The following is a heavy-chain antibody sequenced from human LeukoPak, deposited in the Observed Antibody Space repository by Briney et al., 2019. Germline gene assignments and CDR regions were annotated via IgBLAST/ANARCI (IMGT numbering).Heavy chain of an antibody. D-gene: IGHD6-13*01. CDR3: ARSRIAAAGTRPTDAFDI. CDR1: GGSISSYY. V-gene: IGHV4-4*07. CDR2: IYTSGST. Sequence: SETLSLTCTVSGGSISSYYWSWIRQPAGKGLEWIGRIYTSGSTNYNPSLKSRVTTSVDTSKNQFSLKLSSVTAADTAVYYCARSRIAAAGTRPTDAFDIWGQGTMVTVSS. J-gene: IGHJ3*02.